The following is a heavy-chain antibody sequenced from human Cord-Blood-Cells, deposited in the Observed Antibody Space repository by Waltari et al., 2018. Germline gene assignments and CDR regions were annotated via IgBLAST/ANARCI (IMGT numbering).Heavy chain of an antibody. J-gene: IGHJ4*02. D-gene: IGHD5-18*01. Sequence: QVQLQESGPGLVKPSQTLSLTCPVSGGSISSGASYWSWIRQPPGKGLEWIGYIYYSGSTYYNPSLKSRVTISVDTSKNQFSLKLSSVTAADTAVYYCARIGIQLWFDYWGQGTLVTVSS. CDR2: IYYSGST. CDR3: ARIGIQLWFDY. CDR1: GGSISSGASY. V-gene: IGHV4-30-4*08.